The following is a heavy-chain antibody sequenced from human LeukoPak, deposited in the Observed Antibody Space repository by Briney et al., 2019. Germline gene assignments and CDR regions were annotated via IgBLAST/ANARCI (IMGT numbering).Heavy chain of an antibody. CDR2: ISAYNGNT. J-gene: IGHJ4*02. Sequence: ASVQVSCKASGYTFTSYGISWVRQAPGQGLEWMGWISAYNGNTNYAQKLQGRVTMTTDTSTSTAYMELRSLRSDDTAVYYCARDSYSSSWYWEDYWGQGTLVTVSS. D-gene: IGHD6-13*01. CDR1: GYTFTSYG. V-gene: IGHV1-18*01. CDR3: ARDSYSSSWYWEDY.